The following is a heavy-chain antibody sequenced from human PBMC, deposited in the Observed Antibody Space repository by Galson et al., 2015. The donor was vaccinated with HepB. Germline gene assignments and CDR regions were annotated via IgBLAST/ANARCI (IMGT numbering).Heavy chain of an antibody. V-gene: IGHV3-48*01. Sequence: SLRLSCAASGFTFSSYSMNWVRQAPGKGLEWVSYISSSSSTIYYPDSVKGRFTISRDNAKNSLYLQMNSLRAEDTAVYYCASGYSYGRWFFDYWGQGTLVTVSS. CDR3: ASGYSYGRWFFDY. CDR1: GFTFSSYS. D-gene: IGHD5-18*01. J-gene: IGHJ4*02. CDR2: ISSSSSTI.